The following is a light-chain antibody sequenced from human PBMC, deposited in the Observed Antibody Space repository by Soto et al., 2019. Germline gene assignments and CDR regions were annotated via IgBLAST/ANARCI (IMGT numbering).Light chain of an antibody. CDR2: AAS. J-gene: IGKJ2*01. CDR3: QQSYSTPYT. CDR1: QTISSY. V-gene: IGKV1-39*01. Sequence: DIQMTQSPSSLSASVGGRVTITCRASQTISSYLNWYQQKPGKAPKLLIYAASSLQSGVPSRFRGSGSGTAFTLTISSLPPEDFATYYCQQSYSTPYTFGQGTKLEIK.